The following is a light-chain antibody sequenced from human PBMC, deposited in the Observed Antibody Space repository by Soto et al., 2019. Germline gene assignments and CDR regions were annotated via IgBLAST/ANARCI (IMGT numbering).Light chain of an antibody. Sequence: ELLLTQSPGTLSLSPGESATLPRRASQSVSGNYLAWYQQKPGQAPRLIIYGASSGATGIPDRLSGSGSGTDFNLTINSLEPEDFALYYCQKYGDSTLTCGGGTKVDIK. V-gene: IGKV3-20*01. CDR2: GAS. J-gene: IGKJ4*01. CDR3: QKYGDSTLT. CDR1: QSVSGNY.